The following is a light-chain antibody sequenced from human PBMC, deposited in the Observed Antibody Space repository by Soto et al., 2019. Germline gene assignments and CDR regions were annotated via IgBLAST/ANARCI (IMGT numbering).Light chain of an antibody. J-gene: IGKJ1*01. Sequence: DIRMTQSPSSLSASVGDRVTITCRASQSISSFLNWYQQKPGKAPNLLIYAASSLLSGVPSRFSGSGSGTDFTLTISSLQPEDFATYYCQQSYSTPRTFGQGTKVEIK. CDR3: QQSYSTPRT. CDR1: QSISSF. V-gene: IGKV1-39*01. CDR2: AAS.